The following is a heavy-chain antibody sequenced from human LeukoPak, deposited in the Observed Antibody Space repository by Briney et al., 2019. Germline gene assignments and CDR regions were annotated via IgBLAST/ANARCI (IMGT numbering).Heavy chain of an antibody. V-gene: IGHV5-51*01. D-gene: IGHD3-3*01. CDR1: GYSFTSFW. J-gene: IGHJ5*02. Sequence: GESLKISCKGSGYSFTSFWIAWVRQMPGKGLEWMGIIYPGDSDTRYSLSLQGQVTISADKSISTAYLQWRSLKASDTAMYYCARLAKYYDFWSGFFHHNWFAPWGQRTLVTVSS. CDR3: ARLAKYYDFWSGFFHHNWFAP. CDR2: IYPGDSDT.